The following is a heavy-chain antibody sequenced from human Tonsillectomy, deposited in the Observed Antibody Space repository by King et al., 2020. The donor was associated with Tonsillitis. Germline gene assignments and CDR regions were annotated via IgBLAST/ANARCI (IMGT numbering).Heavy chain of an antibody. D-gene: IGHD3-10*01. Sequence: QLVESGPEVKKPGTSVKVSCKASGFTFTSSAVQWVRQARGQRLEWIGWIVVGSGNTNYAQKFQERVTITRDMSTSTAYMELSSLRSEDTAVYYCAGGSGSYYNDPYYYYGMDVWGQGTTVTVSS. J-gene: IGHJ6*02. CDR2: IVVGSGNT. V-gene: IGHV1-58*01. CDR3: AGGSGSYYNDPYYYYGMDV. CDR1: GFTFTSSA.